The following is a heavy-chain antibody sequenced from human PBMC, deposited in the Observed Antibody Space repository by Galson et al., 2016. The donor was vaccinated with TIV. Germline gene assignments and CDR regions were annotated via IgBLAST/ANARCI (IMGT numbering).Heavy chain of an antibody. CDR3: ARDGIDGMDV. D-gene: IGHD3-3*02. CDR1: GGSVSRYY. CDR2: ISHRGSP. J-gene: IGHJ6*02. Sequence: LSLTCSVSGGSVSRYYWSWVRQSPGKGLEWIGDISHRGSPNYSPSLKSRGTISEDPSNNKVSLILSSVTAADTAVYFCARDGIDGMDVWGPGTTVIVSS. V-gene: IGHV4-34*01.